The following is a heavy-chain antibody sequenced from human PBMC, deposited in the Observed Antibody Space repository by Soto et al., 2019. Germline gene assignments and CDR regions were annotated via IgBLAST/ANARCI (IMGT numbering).Heavy chain of an antibody. CDR3: ARDENIVVVGARWFDP. Sequence: SVKVSCKASAYTFTSNGISWVRQAPGQGLEWMGGIIPIFGTANYAQKFQGRVTITADESTSTAYMELSSLRSEDTAVYYCARDENIVVVGARWFDPWGQGTLVTVSS. J-gene: IGHJ5*02. CDR2: IIPIFGTA. CDR1: AYTFTSNG. D-gene: IGHD2-2*01. V-gene: IGHV1-69*13.